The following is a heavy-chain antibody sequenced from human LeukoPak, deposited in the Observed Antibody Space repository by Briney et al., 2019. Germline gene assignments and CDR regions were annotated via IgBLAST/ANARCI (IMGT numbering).Heavy chain of an antibody. V-gene: IGHV3-53*01. CDR1: GFTVSSNY. J-gene: IGHJ4*02. Sequence: PGGSLRLSCAASGFTVSSNYMSWVRQAPGMGLEWVSVIYSGGSTYYVDSVKGRFTISRDNSKNTLYLQMNSLRAEDTAVYYCAKDLDTWKFGYGHYYFDYWGQGTLVTVSS. CDR3: AKDLDTWKFGYGHYYFDY. CDR2: IYSGGST. D-gene: IGHD1-20*01.